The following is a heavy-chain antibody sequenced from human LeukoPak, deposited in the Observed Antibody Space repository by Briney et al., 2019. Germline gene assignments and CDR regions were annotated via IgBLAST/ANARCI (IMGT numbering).Heavy chain of an antibody. D-gene: IGHD5-18*01. V-gene: IGHV4-61*02. CDR1: GGSISSGSYY. J-gene: IGHJ5*02. CDR2: IYSSGST. CDR3: ARVRYSVGFDP. Sequence: SQTLSLTCTVSGGSISSGSYYWSWIRQPAGKGLEWIGRIYSSGSTNYNPSLKSRVTISLDTSKNQFSLKLSSVTAADTAVYYCARVRYSVGFDPWGQGTLVTVSS.